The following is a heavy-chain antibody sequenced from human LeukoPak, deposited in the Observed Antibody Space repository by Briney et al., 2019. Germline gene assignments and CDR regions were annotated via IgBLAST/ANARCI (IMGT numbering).Heavy chain of an antibody. J-gene: IGHJ4*02. D-gene: IGHD3-10*01. CDR1: GFTFSNYW. Sequence: PGGSLRLSCAASGFTFSNYWMSWLRQAPGKGLEWVGRTRNKANNYTTEYAASVKGRFTISRDDSKNSLYLQMNSLKTEDTAVYYCAREDYYGSGSYYWGQGTLVTVSS. CDR2: TRNKANNYTT. V-gene: IGHV3-72*01. CDR3: AREDYYGSGSYY.